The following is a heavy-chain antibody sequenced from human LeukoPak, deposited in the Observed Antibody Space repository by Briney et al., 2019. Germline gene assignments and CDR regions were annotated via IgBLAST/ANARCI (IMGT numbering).Heavy chain of an antibody. CDR3: AKPRGYCSSTSCYANYYYYYGMDV. J-gene: IGHJ6*04. CDR2: ISGSGGST. CDR1: GFTFSSYA. Sequence: GGSLRLSCAASGFTFSSYAMSWVRQAPGKGLEWVSAISGSGGSTYYAHSVKGRFTISRDNSKNTLYLQMNSLRAEDTAVYYCAKPRGYCSSTSCYANYYYYYGMDVWGKGTTVTVSS. V-gene: IGHV3-23*01. D-gene: IGHD2-2*01.